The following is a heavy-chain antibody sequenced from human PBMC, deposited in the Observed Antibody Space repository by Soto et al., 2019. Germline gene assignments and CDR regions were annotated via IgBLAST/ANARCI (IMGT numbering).Heavy chain of an antibody. CDR1: GYTFTSYG. Sequence: GASVKVSCKASGYTFTSYGISWVRQAPGQGLEWMGWISAYNGNTNYAQKLQGRVTMTTDTSTSTAYMELRSLRSDDTAVYYCARIQPPRIAAAGRFVDYWGQGTLVTVPS. D-gene: IGHD6-13*01. J-gene: IGHJ4*02. V-gene: IGHV1-18*01. CDR2: ISAYNGNT. CDR3: ARIQPPRIAAAGRFVDY.